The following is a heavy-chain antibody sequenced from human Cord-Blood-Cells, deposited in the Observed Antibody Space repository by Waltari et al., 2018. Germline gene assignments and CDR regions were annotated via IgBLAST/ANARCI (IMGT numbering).Heavy chain of an antibody. D-gene: IGHD2-2*01. CDR2: ISPILGIA. CDR1: GGTFSSYA. Sequence: QVQLVQSGAEVKKPGSSVKVSCKASGGTFSSYAISWVRQAPGQGLEWMGRISPILGIANHAQKFQGRVTITADKSTSTAYMELSSLRSEDTAVYYCARTVVPAAMDWFDPWGQGTLVTVSS. CDR3: ARTVVPAAMDWFDP. V-gene: IGHV1-69*09. J-gene: IGHJ5*02.